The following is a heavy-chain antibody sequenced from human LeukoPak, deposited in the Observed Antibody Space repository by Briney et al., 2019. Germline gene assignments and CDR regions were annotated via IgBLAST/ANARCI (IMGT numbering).Heavy chain of an antibody. D-gene: IGHD6-13*01. CDR1: GGSISSSSYY. J-gene: IGHJ4*02. V-gene: IGHV4-39*07. Sequence: SETLSLTCTVSGGSISSSSYYWGWIRQPPGKGLEWIVSIYYSGSTYYNPSLKSRVTISVDTSKNQFSLKLSSVTAADTAVYYCARRHYPSSSRRGGIDYWGQGTLVTVSS. CDR3: ARRHYPSSSRRGGIDY. CDR2: IYYSGST.